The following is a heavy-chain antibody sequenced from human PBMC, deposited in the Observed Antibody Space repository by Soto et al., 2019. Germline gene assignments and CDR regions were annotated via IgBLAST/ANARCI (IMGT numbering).Heavy chain of an antibody. Sequence: GASVKVSCKASGYTFTGYYMHWVRQAPGQGLEWMGWINPNSGGTNYAQKFQGWVTMTRDTSISTAYMELSRLRSDDTAVYYCARRGNPSAAGLSMDVWGQGTTVTVSS. CDR3: ARRGNPSAAGLSMDV. J-gene: IGHJ6*02. CDR2: INPNSGGT. CDR1: GYTFTGYY. D-gene: IGHD6-13*01. V-gene: IGHV1-2*04.